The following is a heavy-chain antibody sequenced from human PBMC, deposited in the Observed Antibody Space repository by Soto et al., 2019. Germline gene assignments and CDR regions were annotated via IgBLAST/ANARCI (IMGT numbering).Heavy chain of an antibody. Sequence: GGSLRLSCTGSGFTFGDFAMSWFRQAPGKGLEWVGFIRSKPYGGTTEYAAPVKGRFTNSRDDSKSIAYLQMHSLKTEDTAVYYCARGRGFDFWSGHDFWGQGTLVTVS. CDR3: ARGRGFDFWSGHDF. D-gene: IGHD3-3*01. V-gene: IGHV3-49*03. CDR2: IRSKPYGGTT. CDR1: GFTFGDFA. J-gene: IGHJ4*02.